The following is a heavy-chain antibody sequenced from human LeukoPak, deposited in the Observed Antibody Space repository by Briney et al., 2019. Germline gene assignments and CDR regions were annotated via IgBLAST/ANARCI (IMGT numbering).Heavy chain of an antibody. CDR2: ISYDGSNK. V-gene: IGHV3-30*04. CDR1: GFTFSSYA. J-gene: IGHJ6*04. Sequence: GRSLRLSCAASGFTFSSYAMHWVRQAPGKGLEWVAVISYDGSNKYYADSVKGRFTISRDNSKNTLYLQMNSLRAEDTAVYYCARGSVTTFYYYGMDLWGKGTTVTVPS. D-gene: IGHD4-11*01. CDR3: ARGSVTTFYYYGMDL.